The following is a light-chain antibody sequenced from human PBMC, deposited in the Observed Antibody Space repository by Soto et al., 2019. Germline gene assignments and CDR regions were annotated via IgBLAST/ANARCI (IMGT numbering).Light chain of an antibody. J-gene: IGKJ4*01. V-gene: IGKV1-12*01. Sequence: DSKMPTSPSSVSASVGYILTITCVSIRGISSWLAWYQQKPGKAPKLLIYAASSLQSGVPSRFSGSGSGTDFTLTISSLQPEDFATYYCQQANSVPLTFGGGTKVDIK. CDR1: RGISSW. CDR3: QQANSVPLT. CDR2: AAS.